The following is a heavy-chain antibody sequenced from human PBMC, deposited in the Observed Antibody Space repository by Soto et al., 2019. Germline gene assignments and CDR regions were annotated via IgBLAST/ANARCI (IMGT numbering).Heavy chain of an antibody. CDR2: ISTSSGAI. CDR1: GFSFSTYS. D-gene: IGHD2-15*01. CDR3: ASDHCGGGSCSGSIDY. Sequence: EVQLVESGGGLVQPGGSLRLSCAASGFSFSTYSMNWVRQTPGTGLEWLSYISTSSGAIYYADSVKGRFTISKDNAKNPLYLQMSSLGDEDTAVYYCASDHCGGGSCSGSIDYWCQGARVTVS. V-gene: IGHV3-48*02. J-gene: IGHJ4*02.